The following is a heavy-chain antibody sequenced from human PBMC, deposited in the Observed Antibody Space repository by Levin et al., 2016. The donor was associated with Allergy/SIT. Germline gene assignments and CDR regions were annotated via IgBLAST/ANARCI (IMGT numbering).Heavy chain of an antibody. V-gene: IGHV4-61*07. CDR2: IYYSGST. CDR3: ARRLGLYGMDV. Sequence: WIRQPPGKGLEWIGYIYYSGSTNYNPSLKSRVTISVDTSKNQFSLKLSSVTAADTAVYYCARRLGLYGMDVWGQGTTVTVSS. D-gene: IGHD3/OR15-3a*01. J-gene: IGHJ6*02.